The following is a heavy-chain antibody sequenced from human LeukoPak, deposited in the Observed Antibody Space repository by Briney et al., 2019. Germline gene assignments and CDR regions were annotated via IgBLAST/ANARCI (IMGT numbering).Heavy chain of an antibody. CDR2: IYHSGST. D-gene: IGHD5-18*01. J-gene: IGHJ4*02. Sequence: SQTLSLTCAFSGGSISRGGYSWSWIRQPPGKGLEWIGYIYHSGSTYYNPSLKSRVTISVDRSKNQFSLKLSSVPAADTAVYYCARDNYSYGLDYWGQGTLVTVSS. V-gene: IGHV4-30-2*01. CDR1: GGSISRGGYS. CDR3: ARDNYSYGLDY.